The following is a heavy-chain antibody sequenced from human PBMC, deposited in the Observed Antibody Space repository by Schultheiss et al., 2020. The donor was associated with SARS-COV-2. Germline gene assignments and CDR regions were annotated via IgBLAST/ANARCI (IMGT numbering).Heavy chain of an antibody. Sequence: GGSLRLSCAASGFTFSSYSMNWVRQAPGKGLEWVSSISSSSSYIYYADSVKGRFTISRDNAKNSLYLQMNSLRAEDTAVYYCARVMTTVTIGYNWFDPWGQGTLVTVSS. CDR1: GFTFSSYS. CDR2: ISSSSSYI. J-gene: IGHJ5*02. CDR3: ARVMTTVTIGYNWFDP. V-gene: IGHV3-21*01. D-gene: IGHD4-17*01.